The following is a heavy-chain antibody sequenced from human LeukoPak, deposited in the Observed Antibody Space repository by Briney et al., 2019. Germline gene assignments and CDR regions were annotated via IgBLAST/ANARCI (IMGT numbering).Heavy chain of an antibody. D-gene: IGHD6-19*01. CDR3: ARDLYSSGPGWFGP. CDR1: GFTVSSNY. CDR2: IYSGGST. Sequence: GGSPRLSCAASGFTVSSNYMSWVRQAPGKGLGWVSVIYSGGSTYYADSVKGRFTISRDNSKNTLYLQMNSLRAEDTAVYYCARDLYSSGPGWFGPWGQGTLVTVSS. J-gene: IGHJ5*02. V-gene: IGHV3-66*02.